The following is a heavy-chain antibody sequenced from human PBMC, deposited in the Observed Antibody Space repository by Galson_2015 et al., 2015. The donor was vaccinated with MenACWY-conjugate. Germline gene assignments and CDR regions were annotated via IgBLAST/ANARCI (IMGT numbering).Heavy chain of an antibody. J-gene: IGHJ2*01. V-gene: IGHV3-13*04. D-gene: IGHD3-10*01. CDR1: GFAFRNYD. CDR2: IGTSDDT. CDR3: ARAGDADWYFDL. Sequence: SLRLSCAASGFAFRNYDMHWVRQVPGKSLEWVSGIGTSDDTYYPDSVRGRFTVSREDVKNSSYLQMNSLRAGDAALYYCARAGDADWYFDLWGSGTLVTVSS.